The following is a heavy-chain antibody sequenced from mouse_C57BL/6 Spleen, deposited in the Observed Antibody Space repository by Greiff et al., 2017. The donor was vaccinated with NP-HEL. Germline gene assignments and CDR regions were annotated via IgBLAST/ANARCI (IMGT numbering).Heavy chain of an antibody. Sequence: QVQLKESGAELVRPGTSVKVSCKASGYAFTNYLIEWVKQRPGQGLEWIGVINPGSGGTNYNEKFKGKATLTADKSSSTAYMQLSSLTSEDSAVYCCARRNYYGSSYRYFDVWGTGTTVTVSS. CDR3: ARRNYYGSSYRYFDV. D-gene: IGHD1-1*01. J-gene: IGHJ1*03. CDR2: INPGSGGT. V-gene: IGHV1-54*01. CDR1: GYAFTNYL.